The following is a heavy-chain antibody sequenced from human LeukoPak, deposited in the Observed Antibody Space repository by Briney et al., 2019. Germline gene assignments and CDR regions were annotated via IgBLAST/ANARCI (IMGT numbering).Heavy chain of an antibody. CDR3: ARWVATPRGYFDY. D-gene: IGHD5-12*01. J-gene: IGHJ4*02. V-gene: IGHV4-39*01. Sequence: PSETLSLTCTVSGGFISSSDYYWGWIRQAPGKGLEWIGNIYYSGSTYYNPSPKSRVTISVDTSNNQFSLKLSSVTAADTAVYYCARWVATPRGYFDYWGQGTLVTVSS. CDR2: IYYSGST. CDR1: GGFISSSDYY.